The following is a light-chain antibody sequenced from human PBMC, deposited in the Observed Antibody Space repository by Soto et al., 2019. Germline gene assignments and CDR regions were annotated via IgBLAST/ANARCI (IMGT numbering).Light chain of an antibody. CDR1: SSDVGGYNY. CDR2: DVN. V-gene: IGLV2-11*01. CDR3: CSSGGSPTYV. Sequence: QSVLTQPRSVSGSPGQSVTISCTGTSSDVGGYNYVSWYQQHPGKAPKLMIYDVNKRPSGVPDRFSGSKSGNTASLTISGLKVEDEADYYCCSSGGSPTYVFGTGTKVTVL. J-gene: IGLJ1*01.